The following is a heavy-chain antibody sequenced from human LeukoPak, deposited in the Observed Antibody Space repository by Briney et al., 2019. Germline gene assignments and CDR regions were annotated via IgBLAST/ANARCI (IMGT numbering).Heavy chain of an antibody. J-gene: IGHJ4*02. CDR2: IKNKNEGGTK. CDR1: RFTFCNAR. D-gene: IGHD3-10*01. CDR3: TTDGTYGSGSPPWLIDC. V-gene: IGHV3-15*01. Sequence: GVSLTLPCTASRFTFCNARMRWLRQAPGKGLEGVGRIKNKNEGGTKNYAAPVKGRLTISRHDSKNTLYLQMNSLKTEDTAVYYCTTDGTYGSGSPPWLIDCWRQGTVVTVSS.